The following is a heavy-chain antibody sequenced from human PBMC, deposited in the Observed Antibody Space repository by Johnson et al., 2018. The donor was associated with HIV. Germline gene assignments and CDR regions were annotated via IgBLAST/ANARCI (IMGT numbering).Heavy chain of an antibody. V-gene: IGHV3-30*04. CDR2: ISYDGSNK. Sequence: QVQLVESWGGVVQPGRSLRLSCAASGFTFSSYAMHWVRQAPGKGLEWLAVISYDGSNKDYADSVKGRFTISRDNSKNTLYLQMNSLRAEDTAVYYCARLRGAFDIWGQGTMVTVSS. CDR3: ARLRGAFDI. CDR1: GFTFSSYA. J-gene: IGHJ3*02.